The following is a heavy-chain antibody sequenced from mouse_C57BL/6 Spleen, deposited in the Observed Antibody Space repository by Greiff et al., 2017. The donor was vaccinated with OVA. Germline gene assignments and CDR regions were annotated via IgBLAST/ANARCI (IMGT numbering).Heavy chain of an antibody. V-gene: IGHV2-2*01. CDR3: ARNDGNHRFAY. CDR1: GFSLTSYG. CDR2: IWSGGST. D-gene: IGHD1-1*01. Sequence: VQLQQSGPGLVQPSQSLSITCTVSGFSLTSYGVHWVRQSPGKGLEWLGVIWSGGSTVYYAAFISRLSISKDNSTSQVFFKMNSLQAEDTAIYYCARNDGNHRFAYWGQGTLVTVSA. J-gene: IGHJ3*01.